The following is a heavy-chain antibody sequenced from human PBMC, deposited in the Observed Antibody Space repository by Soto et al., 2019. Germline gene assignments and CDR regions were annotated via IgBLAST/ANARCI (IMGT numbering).Heavy chain of an antibody. D-gene: IGHD4-17*01. J-gene: IGHJ4*02. Sequence: QVQLQESGPGLVKPSQTLSLTCTVSGGSISSGGYYWSWIRQHPGKGLEWIGYIYYSGSTYYNPSLKSRVTISVDTSKNQFSLKLSSVTAADTAVYYCARFQQYQGPSRTTVTGYYFDYWGQGTLVTVSS. CDR3: ARFQQYQGPSRTTVTGYYFDY. CDR1: GGSISSGGYY. CDR2: IYYSGST. V-gene: IGHV4-31*03.